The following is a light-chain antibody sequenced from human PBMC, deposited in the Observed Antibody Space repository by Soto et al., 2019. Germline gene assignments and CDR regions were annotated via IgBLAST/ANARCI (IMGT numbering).Light chain of an antibody. CDR3: QQYNSYPWT. V-gene: IGKV1-5*01. CDR1: QSISSW. Sequence: DIQITQSPSTLYASVGDRVTITCRASQSISSWLAWYQQKPGKAPKLLIYDASSLESGVPSRFSGSGSGTEFTLTISSLQPDDFATYYCQQYNSYPWTCGQGTKVDIK. CDR2: DAS. J-gene: IGKJ1*01.